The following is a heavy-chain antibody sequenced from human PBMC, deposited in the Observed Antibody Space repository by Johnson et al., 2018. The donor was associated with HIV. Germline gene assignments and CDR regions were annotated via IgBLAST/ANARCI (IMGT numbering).Heavy chain of an antibody. J-gene: IGHJ3*02. CDR3: ARNLRDPAWGDAFDI. V-gene: IGHV3-30*04. Sequence: QVQLVESGGGVVQPGRSMRLSCAASGFTFSTYAMHWVRQAPGKGLEWVALISYDGSNKYYADSVKGRFTISRDNSKNTLYLQMNTLRAEDTAVYYCARNLRDPAWGDAFDIWGQGTMVTVSS. CDR2: ISYDGSNK. CDR1: GFTFSTYA. D-gene: IGHD3-10*01.